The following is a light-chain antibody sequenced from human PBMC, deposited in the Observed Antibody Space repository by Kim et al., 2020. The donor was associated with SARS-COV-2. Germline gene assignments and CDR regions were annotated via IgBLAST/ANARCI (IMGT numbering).Light chain of an antibody. CDR1: QDSSNY. CDR3: QQYDNLRIT. J-gene: IGKJ5*01. V-gene: IGKV1-33*01. Sequence: ASVGDRGTITCQASQDSSNYLNWYQQKPGKAPKLLIYDASNLETGVPSRFSGSGSGTDFTFTISSLQPEDIATYYCQQYDNLRITFGQGTRLEIK. CDR2: DAS.